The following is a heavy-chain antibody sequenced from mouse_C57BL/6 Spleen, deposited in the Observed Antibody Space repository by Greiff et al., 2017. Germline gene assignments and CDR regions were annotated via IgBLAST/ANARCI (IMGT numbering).Heavy chain of an antibody. V-gene: IGHV5-16*01. CDR3: ARDNRSYFDY. J-gene: IGHJ2*01. CDR2: INYDGSST. CDR1: GFTFSDYY. Sequence: EVQRVESEGGLVQPGSSMKLSCTASGFTFSDYYMAWVRQVPEKGLEWVANINYDGSSTYYLDSLKSRCIISRDNAKNILYLQMSSLKSEDTATYYCARDNRSYFDYWGQGTTLTVSS.